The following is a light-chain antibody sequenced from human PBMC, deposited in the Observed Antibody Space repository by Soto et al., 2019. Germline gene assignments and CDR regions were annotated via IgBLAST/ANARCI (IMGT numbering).Light chain of an antibody. J-gene: IGKJ5*01. Sequence: EIVMTQSRATLFVSLGEGATLSCRASQSVSSHLAWYQHKPGQAPRLLIYGASTRASGIPARSSGSGSETDFTLTISSLQPEDSAVYYCQQYHNWPPITFGQGTRLEIK. CDR2: GAS. CDR1: QSVSSH. CDR3: QQYHNWPPIT. V-gene: IGKV3-15*01.